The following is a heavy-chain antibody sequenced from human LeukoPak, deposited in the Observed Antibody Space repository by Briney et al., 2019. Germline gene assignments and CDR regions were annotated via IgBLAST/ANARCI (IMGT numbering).Heavy chain of an antibody. CDR1: GYTFTSYA. Sequence: ASVKVSCKASGYTFTSYAINWVRQATGQGLEWMGWMNPNSGNTGYAQKFQGRVTMTRNTSISTAYMELSSLRSEDTAVYYCARGDLAYCGGDCGPDYWGQGTLVTVSS. V-gene: IGHV1-8*02. J-gene: IGHJ4*02. CDR3: ARGDLAYCGGDCGPDY. CDR2: MNPNSGNT. D-gene: IGHD2-21*02.